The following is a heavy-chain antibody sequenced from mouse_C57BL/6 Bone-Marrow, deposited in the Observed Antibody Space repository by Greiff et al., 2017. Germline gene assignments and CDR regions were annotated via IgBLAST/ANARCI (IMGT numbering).Heavy chain of an antibody. J-gene: IGHJ1*03. CDR2: INPDSSTI. CDR1: GVDFSRYW. V-gene: IGHV4-1*01. Sequence: AGGGVDFSRYWMSWVRRAPGKGLEWIGEINPDSSTINYAPSLKDKFIISRDNAKNTLYLQMSKVRSEDTALYYCARRGYGSSWYFDVWGTGTTVTVSS. D-gene: IGHD1-1*01. CDR3: ARRGYGSSWYFDV.